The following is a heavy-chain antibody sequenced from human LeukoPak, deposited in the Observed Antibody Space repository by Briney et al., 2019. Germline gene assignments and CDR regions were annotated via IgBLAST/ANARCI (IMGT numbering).Heavy chain of an antibody. J-gene: IGHJ6*04. V-gene: IGHV4-34*01. CDR1: GGSFSGYY. Sequence: SETLSLTCAVYGGSFSGYYWSWIRQPPGKGLEWIGGINHSGSTNYNPSLKSRVTISVDTSKNQFSLKLSSVTAADTAVYYCARRSYSSSPSGVDVWGKGTTVTVSS. CDR2: INHSGST. CDR3: ARRSYSSSPSGVDV. D-gene: IGHD6-6*01.